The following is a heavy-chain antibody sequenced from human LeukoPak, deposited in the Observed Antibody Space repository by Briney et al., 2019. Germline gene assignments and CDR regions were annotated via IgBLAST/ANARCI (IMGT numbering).Heavy chain of an antibody. V-gene: IGHV4-61*02. Sequence: PSETLSLTCTVSGGSISSGSYYWSWIRQPAGKGLEWIGRIYTSGSTNYNPSLKSRVTISVDTSKNQFSLKLSSVTAADTAVYYCARGALGSGWDQPPVEYFQHWGQGTLVTVSS. D-gene: IGHD6-25*01. CDR3: ARGALGSGWDQPPVEYFQH. CDR2: IYTSGST. CDR1: GGSISSGSYY. J-gene: IGHJ1*01.